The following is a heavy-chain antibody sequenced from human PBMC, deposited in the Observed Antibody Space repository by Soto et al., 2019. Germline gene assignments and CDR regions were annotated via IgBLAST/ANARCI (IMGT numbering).Heavy chain of an antibody. CDR1: GFTFDDYA. CDR2: ISWNSGSI. CDR3: ATGWRSGWYYFDY. V-gene: IGHV3-9*01. Sequence: ESGGGLVQPGRSLRLSCAASGFTFDDYAMHWGRPAPGKGLEWVSCISWNSGSIGYADSVKGRFTISRGNAKNSLYLQMNSLRAEDTALYYCATGWRSGWYYFDYGGQGTLVTVSS. J-gene: IGHJ4*02. D-gene: IGHD6-19*01.